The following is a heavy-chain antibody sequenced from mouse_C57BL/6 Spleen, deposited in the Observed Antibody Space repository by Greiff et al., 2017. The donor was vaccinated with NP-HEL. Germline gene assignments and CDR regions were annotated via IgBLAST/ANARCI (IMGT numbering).Heavy chain of an antibody. D-gene: IGHD2-5*01. J-gene: IGHJ4*01. CDR2: IDPSDSYT. CDR3: ARGVYSNAMDY. V-gene: IGHV1-69*01. CDR1: GYTFTSYW. Sequence: VQLQQSGAELVMPGASVKLSCKASGYTFTSYWMHWVKQRPGQGLEWIGEIDPSDSYTNYNQKFKGKSTLTVDKSSSTAYMQLSSLTSEDSAVYYCARGVYSNAMDYWGQGTSVTVSS.